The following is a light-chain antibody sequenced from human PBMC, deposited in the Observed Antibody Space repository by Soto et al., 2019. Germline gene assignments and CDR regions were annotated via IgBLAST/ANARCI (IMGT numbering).Light chain of an antibody. V-gene: IGLV2-14*01. CDR1: SSDVGGYNY. Sequence: QSALTQPASVSGSPGQSITISCTGTSSDVGGYNYVSWYQQHPGKAPKLMIYEVSNRPSGVSNRFSGSKSGYTASLTISGLQAEDEADYYCSSHTSSSTLAWVFGTGTKLTVL. J-gene: IGLJ1*01. CDR2: EVS. CDR3: SSHTSSSTLAWV.